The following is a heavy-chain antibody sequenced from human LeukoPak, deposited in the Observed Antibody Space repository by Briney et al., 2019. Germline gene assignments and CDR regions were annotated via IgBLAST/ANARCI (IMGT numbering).Heavy chain of an antibody. J-gene: IGHJ5*02. CDR2: IYYSGST. CDR1: GGSISSGDYY. D-gene: IGHD3-3*01. V-gene: IGHV4-30-4*08. Sequence: SQTLSLTCTVSGGSISSGDYYWSWIRQPPGKGLEWIGYIYYSGSTYYNPSLKSRVTISVDTSKNQFSLKLSSVTAADTAVYYCARETYDFWSGYQNWFDPWGQGTLVTVSS. CDR3: ARETYDFWSGYQNWFDP.